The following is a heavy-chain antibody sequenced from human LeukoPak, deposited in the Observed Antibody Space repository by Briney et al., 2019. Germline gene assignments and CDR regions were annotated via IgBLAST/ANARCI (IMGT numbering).Heavy chain of an antibody. V-gene: IGHV4-59*12. CDR1: GGSISSYY. J-gene: IGHJ4*02. D-gene: IGHD3-16*01. Sequence: PSETLSLTCTVSGGSISSYYWSWIRQPPGKGLEWIGYIYYSGGTNYNPSLKSRVTMSVDKSRNQFSLNLTSVTAADTAMYYCARIGGSSIDYWGQGTLVTVSS. CDR2: IYYSGGT. CDR3: ARIGGSSIDY.